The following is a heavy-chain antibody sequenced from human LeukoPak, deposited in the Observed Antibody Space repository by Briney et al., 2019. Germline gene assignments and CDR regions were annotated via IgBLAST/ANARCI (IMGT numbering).Heavy chain of an antibody. D-gene: IGHD4-17*01. V-gene: IGHV3-21*01. CDR1: GFTFSSYS. CDR3: ARDLTVGGYMTTVTPAGY. J-gene: IGHJ4*02. Sequence: GGSLRLSCAASGFTFSSYSMKWVRQAPGRGLEWVSSISSSSSYIYYADSEKGRVTISRDNAKNSLYLQMNSLRAEDTAVYYWARDLTVGGYMTTVTPAGYWGQGTLVTVSS. CDR2: ISSSSSYI.